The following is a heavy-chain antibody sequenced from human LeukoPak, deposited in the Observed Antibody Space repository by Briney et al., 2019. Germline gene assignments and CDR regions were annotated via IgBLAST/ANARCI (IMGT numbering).Heavy chain of an antibody. J-gene: IGHJ1*01. D-gene: IGHD3-22*01. CDR3: ARGVGYYDSSGYYNEYFQH. Sequence: SETLSLTCTVSGVSISSYCWSWLRQPPGKGLEWIGFIYYSGSTNYNPSLKSRVTISVDTSKNQFSLKLSSVTAADTAVYYCARGVGYYDSSGYYNEYFQHWGQGTLVTVSS. V-gene: IGHV4-59*08. CDR2: IYYSGST. CDR1: GVSISSYC.